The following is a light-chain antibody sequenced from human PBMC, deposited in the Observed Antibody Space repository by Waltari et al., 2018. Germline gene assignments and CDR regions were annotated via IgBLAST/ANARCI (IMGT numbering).Light chain of an antibody. CDR3: QQRSNSPPIT. V-gene: IGKV3-11*01. J-gene: IGKJ5*01. Sequence: EIVLTQPPATLSMAPGERATLCCRASQSIRTSLTWYQQKSGQPPRLLIYDASNRATDTPPRFSGSGSGTDFTLTISSLEPEDFAIYYCQQRSNSPPITFGQGTRLEI. CDR1: QSIRTS. CDR2: DAS.